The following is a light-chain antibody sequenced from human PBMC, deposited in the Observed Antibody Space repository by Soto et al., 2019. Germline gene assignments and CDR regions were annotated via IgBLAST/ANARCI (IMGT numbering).Light chain of an antibody. CDR2: KAS. J-gene: IGKJ1*01. Sequence: DIQMTQSPSTLSASVGDRVTITCRASQSIGSWLAWYQQKPGKAPKLLIYKASSLQSGVPSRFSGSGSGTEFTLTISSLQPDDFATYYCQQYNVYSRTFGQGTKVDIK. CDR1: QSIGSW. V-gene: IGKV1-5*03. CDR3: QQYNVYSRT.